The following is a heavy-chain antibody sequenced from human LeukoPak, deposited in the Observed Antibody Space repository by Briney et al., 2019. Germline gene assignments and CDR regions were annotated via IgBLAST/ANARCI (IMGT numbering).Heavy chain of an antibody. V-gene: IGHV3-30-3*01. CDR2: ISYDGSNK. J-gene: IGHJ4*02. D-gene: IGHD3-22*01. CDR1: GFTFSRYA. Sequence: GRSLRLSCAASGFTFSRYAMHWVRQAPGKGLEWVAIISYDGSNKYYADSVKGRFTISRDSSKNTLYLQMNSLRAEDTAVYYCASHYDTSGYHYFDFRGQGTLVTVSS. CDR3: ASHYDTSGYHYFDF.